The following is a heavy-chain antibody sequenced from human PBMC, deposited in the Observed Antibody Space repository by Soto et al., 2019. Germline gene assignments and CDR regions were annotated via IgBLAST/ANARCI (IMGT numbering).Heavy chain of an antibody. D-gene: IGHD3-22*01. CDR3: ARNLFDSRGYPPEV. CDR1: GVSISSGKW. CDR2: IFHTGNT. V-gene: IGHV4-4*02. Sequence: SETLSLTCTISGVSISSGKWWSWVRQPPGEALEWIGEIFHTGNTDYKPSLKSRVSILVDKSKNQFSPNLDSVTAADTAVYYCARNLFDSRGYPPEVWGQGILVTVSS. J-gene: IGHJ4*02.